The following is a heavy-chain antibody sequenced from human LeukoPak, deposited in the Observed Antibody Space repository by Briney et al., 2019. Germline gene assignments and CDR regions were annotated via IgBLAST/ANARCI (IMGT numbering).Heavy chain of an antibody. Sequence: KPGGSLRLSCAASGFTFSSYSMNWVRQAPGKGLEWVSSISSSSSYIYYADSVKGRFTISRDNAKNSLYLQMNSLRAEDTAVYYCARDSVAGTVEYFQHWGQGTLVTVSS. CDR3: ARDSVAGTVEYFQH. J-gene: IGHJ1*01. CDR2: ISSSSSYI. D-gene: IGHD6-19*01. CDR1: GFTFSSYS. V-gene: IGHV3-21*01.